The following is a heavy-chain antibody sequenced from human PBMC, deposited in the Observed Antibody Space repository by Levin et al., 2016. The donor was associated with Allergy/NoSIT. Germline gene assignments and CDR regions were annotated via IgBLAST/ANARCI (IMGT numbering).Heavy chain of an antibody. CDR2: INAADGNT. V-gene: IGHV1-3*01. CDR3: ARVYRGLYGPGSSQLKY. J-gene: IGHJ4*02. CDR1: GYSFSSYG. Sequence: ASVKVSCKTSGYSFSSYGTHWVRQAPGQRPEWMGWINAADGNTTYSQKFQGRVTITRDTSATTFYMELNSLKSEDTAVYFCARVYRGLYGPGSSQLKYWGQGTLVTVSS. D-gene: IGHD3-10*01.